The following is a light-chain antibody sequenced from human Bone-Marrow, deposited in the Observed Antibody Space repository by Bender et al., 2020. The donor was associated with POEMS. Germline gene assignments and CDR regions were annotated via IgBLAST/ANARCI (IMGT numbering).Light chain of an antibody. V-gene: IGLV2-8*01. CDR3: GSYAVGNNVV. Sequence: QSALTRPPSASGSPGQSVTISCTGTSSDIGSSNYVSWYQQHPGKGPKLMIFEVNHRPSGVPDRFSGSKSGNTASLTVSGLQAEDEADYFCGSYAVGNNVVFGGGTKLTVL. CDR2: EVN. CDR1: SSDIGSSNY. J-gene: IGLJ2*01.